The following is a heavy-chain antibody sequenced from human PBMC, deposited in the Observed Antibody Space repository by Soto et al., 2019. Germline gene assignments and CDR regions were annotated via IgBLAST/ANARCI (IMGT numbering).Heavy chain of an antibody. J-gene: IGHJ5*02. V-gene: IGHV3-33*01. Sequence: GGSLRLSCAASGFTFSSYGMHWVRQAPGKGLEWVAVIWYDGSNKYYADSVKGRFTIPRDNSKNTLYLQMNSLRAEDTAVYYCARASNTDYYCSGSYYNGRGAWFDRWGQGTLVTVSS. CDR1: GFTFSSYG. CDR3: ARASNTDYYCSGSYYNGRGAWFDR. D-gene: IGHD3-10*01. CDR2: IWYDGSNK.